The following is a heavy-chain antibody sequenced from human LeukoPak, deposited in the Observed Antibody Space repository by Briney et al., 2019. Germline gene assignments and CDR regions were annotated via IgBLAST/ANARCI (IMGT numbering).Heavy chain of an antibody. V-gene: IGHV4-59*01. Sequence: SETLSLTCTVSGDSISSYYWSWIRQPPGKGLEWIGYIYYSGSTNYNPSLKSRVTISVDTSKNQFSLKLSSVTAADTAVYYCARALYGYYYFDYWGQGTLVTVSS. CDR1: GDSISSYY. J-gene: IGHJ4*02. D-gene: IGHD5-18*01. CDR2: IYYSGST. CDR3: ARALYGYYYFDY.